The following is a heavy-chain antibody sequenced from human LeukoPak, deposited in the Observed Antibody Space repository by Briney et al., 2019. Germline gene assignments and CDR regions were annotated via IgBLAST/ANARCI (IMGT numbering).Heavy chain of an antibody. J-gene: IGHJ4*02. D-gene: IGHD2-2*01. CDR3: ARMGRYCSSTACHFDN. CDR1: GFTFSNYA. V-gene: IGHV3-48*01. Sequence: PGGSLRLSCVASGFTFSNYAMDWVRQAPGKGLEWPADISSGSGTIYYTDSLKGRVTISRDNAKNSMFLQMNSLRAEDTAVYYCARMGRYCSSTACHFDNWGQGTLVTVSS. CDR2: ISSGSGTI.